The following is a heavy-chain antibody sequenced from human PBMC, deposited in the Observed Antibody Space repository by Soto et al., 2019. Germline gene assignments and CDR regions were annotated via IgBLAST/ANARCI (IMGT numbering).Heavy chain of an antibody. Sequence: GASVKVSCKASGYTFTSYGISWVRQAPGQGLEWMGWISAYNGNTNYAQKLQGRVTMTTDTSTSTAYMELRSLRSEDTAVYYCARDYACSVASCYLIYYYYYGMDVWGQGTTVTVSS. D-gene: IGHD2-15*01. CDR2: ISAYNGNT. CDR3: ARDYACSVASCYLIYYYYYGMDV. CDR1: GYTFTSYG. J-gene: IGHJ6*02. V-gene: IGHV1-18*04.